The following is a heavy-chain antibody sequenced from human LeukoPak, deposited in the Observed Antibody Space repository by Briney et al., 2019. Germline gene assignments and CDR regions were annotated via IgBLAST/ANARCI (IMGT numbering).Heavy chain of an antibody. CDR3: ARAAVPAAKNDAFDI. D-gene: IGHD2-2*01. V-gene: IGHV1-69*04. Sequence: SVKVSCKASGGTFSSYAISWVQQAPGQGLEWMGRIIPIFGIANYAQKFQGRVTITADKSTSTAYMELSSLRSEDTAVYYCARAAVPAAKNDAFDIWGQGTMVTVSS. J-gene: IGHJ3*02. CDR2: IIPIFGIA. CDR1: GGTFSSYA.